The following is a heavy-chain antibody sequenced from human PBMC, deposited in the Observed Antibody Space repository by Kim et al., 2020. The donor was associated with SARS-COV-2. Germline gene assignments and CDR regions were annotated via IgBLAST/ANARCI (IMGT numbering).Heavy chain of an antibody. D-gene: IGHD6-13*01. CDR3: AREPGYRAAAGTAYYYYGMDV. V-gene: IGHV4-59*01. Sequence: SETLSLTCTVSGGSISSYYWSWIRQPPGKGLEWIGYIYYSGSTNYNPSLKSRVTISVDTSKNQFSLKLSSVTAADTAVYYCAREPGYRAAAGTAYYYYGMDVWGQGTTVTVSS. CDR1: GGSISSYY. CDR2: IYYSGST. J-gene: IGHJ6*02.